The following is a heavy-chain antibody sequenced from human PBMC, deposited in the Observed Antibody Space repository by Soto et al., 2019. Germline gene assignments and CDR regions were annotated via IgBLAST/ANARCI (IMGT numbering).Heavy chain of an antibody. V-gene: IGHV3-23*01. CDR3: AKDRGFAATAAET. Sequence: EVQLLESGGGVVQPGGSLRLSCAASGFTFISNGMNWVRQAPGKGLEWVSAISGSGKSTYYADSVRGRFTISRDNSKNALYLKMNSLRAEDTAVYYCAKDRGFAATAAETWGQGTLVTVSS. D-gene: IGHD6-25*01. J-gene: IGHJ5*02. CDR1: GFTFISNG. CDR2: ISGSGKST.